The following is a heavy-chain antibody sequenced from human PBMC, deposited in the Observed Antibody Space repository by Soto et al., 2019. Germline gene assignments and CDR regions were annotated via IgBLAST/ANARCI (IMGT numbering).Heavy chain of an antibody. CDR2: INGDGSTT. J-gene: IGHJ3*01. V-gene: IGHV3-74*01. CDR3: ARDRGYPDSFNV. Sequence: GGSLRLSCAASGFTFSPYWMHWVRQGPGKGLVWVSHINGDGSTTAYADSVKGRFTISRDNAKNTLYLEINSLRADDTAAYYCARDRGYPDSFNVWGQGTMVTVSS. D-gene: IGHD3-22*01. CDR1: GFTFSPYW.